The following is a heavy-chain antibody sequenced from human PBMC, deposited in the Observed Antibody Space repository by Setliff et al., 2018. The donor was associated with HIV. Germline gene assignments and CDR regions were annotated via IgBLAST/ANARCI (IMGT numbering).Heavy chain of an antibody. V-gene: IGHV3-20*04. Sequence: PGGSLRLSCAASGFTFDDFGMTWVRQRPGKGLEWVSGINWNGAITDYADSVKGRFTISRDNAKNSLHLQMNSLGAEDAAFYYCARDRAYASFDYWGQGALVTVSS. D-gene: IGHD3-16*01. CDR3: ARDRAYASFDY. CDR2: INWNGAIT. J-gene: IGHJ4*02. CDR1: GFTFDDFG.